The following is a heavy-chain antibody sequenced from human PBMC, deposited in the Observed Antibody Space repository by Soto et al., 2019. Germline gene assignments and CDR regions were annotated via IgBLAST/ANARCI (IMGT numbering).Heavy chain of an antibody. Sequence: QVQLVESGGGVVQPGRSLRLSCAASVFTFSNYAMHWVRQAPGKGLEWVAVISDDGSNTYYADSVKGRFTISRDNPKNTLYLQMNRLRAEDTAVYYCVKVGGYDGYEPLDKWGQGTLVTVSS. CDR2: ISDDGSNT. CDR1: VFTFSNYA. CDR3: VKVGGYDGYEPLDK. J-gene: IGHJ4*02. V-gene: IGHV3-30*18. D-gene: IGHD5-12*01.